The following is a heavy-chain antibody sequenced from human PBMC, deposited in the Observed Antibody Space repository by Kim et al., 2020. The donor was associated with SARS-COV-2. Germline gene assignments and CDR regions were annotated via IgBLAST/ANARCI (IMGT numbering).Heavy chain of an antibody. J-gene: IGHJ6*02. V-gene: IGHV3-30*18. CDR1: GFTFSSYG. CDR2: ISYDGSNK. D-gene: IGHD6-13*01. Sequence: GGYLRLYCAASGFTFSSYGMHWVRQAPGKGLEWVAVISYDGSNKYYADSVKGRFTISRDNSKNTLYLQMNSLRAEDTAVYYCAKIFGFAAAGTNYYYGMDVWGQGTTVTVSS. CDR3: AKIFGFAAAGTNYYYGMDV.